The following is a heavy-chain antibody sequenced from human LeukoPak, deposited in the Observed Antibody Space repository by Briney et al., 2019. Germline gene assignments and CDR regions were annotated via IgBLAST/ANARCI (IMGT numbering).Heavy chain of an antibody. J-gene: IGHJ3*02. D-gene: IGHD5-18*01. CDR1: GFTFSTYS. V-gene: IGHV3-21*06. CDR2: ISSSSSYI. Sequence: GGSLRLSCVASGFTFSTYSMNWVRQAPGKGLEWVSSISSSSSYIYYADSVKGRFTISRDNAKNSLYLQVSSLRVEDTAIYFCAREDTVDAFDIWGQGTMVTVTS. CDR3: AREDTVDAFDI.